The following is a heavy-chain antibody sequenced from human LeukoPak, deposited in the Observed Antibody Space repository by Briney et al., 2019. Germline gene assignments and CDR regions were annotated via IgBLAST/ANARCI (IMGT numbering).Heavy chain of an antibody. CDR1: GYTFTGYY. D-gene: IGHD6-13*01. CDR3: AVAGYSSSWALAAFDI. CDR2: INPNSGGT. J-gene: IGHJ3*02. V-gene: IGHV1-2*06. Sequence: ASVKVSRKASGYTFTGYYMHWVRQAPGQGLEWMGRINPNSGGTNYAQKFQGRVTMTRDTSISTAYMELSGLRSDDTAVYYCAVAGYSSSWALAAFDIWGQGTMVTVSS.